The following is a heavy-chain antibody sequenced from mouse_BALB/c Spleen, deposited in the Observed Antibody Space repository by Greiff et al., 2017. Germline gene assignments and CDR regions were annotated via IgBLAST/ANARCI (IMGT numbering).Heavy chain of an antibody. V-gene: IGHV5-4*02. Sequence: EVKLMESGGGLVKPGGSLKLSCAASGFTFSDYYMYWVRQTPEKRLEWVATISDGGSYTYYPDSVKGRFTISRDNAKNNLYLQMSSLKSEDTAMYYCARDGGMITTGYLDYWGQGTTLTVSS. CDR3: ARDGGMITTGYLDY. D-gene: IGHD2-4*01. CDR1: GFTFSDYY. CDR2: ISDGGSYT. J-gene: IGHJ2*01.